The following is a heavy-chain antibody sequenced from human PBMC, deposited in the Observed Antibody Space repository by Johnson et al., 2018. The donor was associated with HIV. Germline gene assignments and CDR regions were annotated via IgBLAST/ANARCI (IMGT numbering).Heavy chain of an antibody. V-gene: IGHV3-23*04. Sequence: VQLVESGGGLVQPGGSLRFSCAVSGFTFSSYAMSWVRQAPGKGLEWVSAISGSGGSTYYADSVKGRFTISRDNSKNTLYLQVNSLRAEDTAMYYCAAYYDFWSGSYTSGFDIWGQGTMVTVSS. J-gene: IGHJ3*02. CDR2: ISGSGGST. CDR3: AAYYDFWSGSYTSGFDI. D-gene: IGHD3-3*01. CDR1: GFTFSSYA.